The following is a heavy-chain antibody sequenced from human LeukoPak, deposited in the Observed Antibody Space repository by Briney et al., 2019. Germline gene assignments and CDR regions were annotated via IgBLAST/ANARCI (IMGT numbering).Heavy chain of an antibody. D-gene: IGHD4-23*01. J-gene: IGHJ4*02. V-gene: IGHV3-23*01. CDR2: FRGSGGST. Sequence: AXGFTFSSYAMSWVRQAPGKGLEWXXXFRGSGGSTYYADSGKGRFTISRDNSKNTLYLQMNSLRAEDTAVYYCAKGPTTVVGGGYFDYWGQGTLVTVSS. CDR1: GFTFSSYA. CDR3: AKGPTTVVGGGYFDY.